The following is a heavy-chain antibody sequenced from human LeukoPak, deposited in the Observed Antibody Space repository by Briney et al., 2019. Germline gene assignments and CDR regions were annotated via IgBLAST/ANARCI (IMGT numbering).Heavy chain of an antibody. V-gene: IGHV1-2*02. CDR2: INPNSGGT. D-gene: IGHD2-2*01. Sequence: ASVKVSFKASGYTFTRYYMHWVRQAPGQRLEWMGWINPNSGGTNYAQKFQGRVTMTRDTSISTACMELSRLRSDDTAVYYCARGSLVVPAAIPYYYYYGMDVWGQGTTVTVSS. CDR3: ARGSLVVPAAIPYYYYYGMDV. J-gene: IGHJ6*02. CDR1: GYTFTRYY.